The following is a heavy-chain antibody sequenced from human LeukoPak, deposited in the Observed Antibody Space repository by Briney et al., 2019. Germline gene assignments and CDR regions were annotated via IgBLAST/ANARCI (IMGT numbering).Heavy chain of an antibody. CDR2: IYYSGST. V-gene: IGHV4-59*12. CDR3: ARTMVRGVILTLYKWFDP. J-gene: IGHJ5*02. Sequence: SETLSLTCTVSGGSISSYYWSWIRQPPGKGLEWMGYIYYSGSTYYNPSLKSRTTISVDTSKNQFSLKLSSVTAADTAVYYCARTMVRGVILTLYKWFDPWGQGTLVTVSS. CDR1: GGSISSYY. D-gene: IGHD3-10*01.